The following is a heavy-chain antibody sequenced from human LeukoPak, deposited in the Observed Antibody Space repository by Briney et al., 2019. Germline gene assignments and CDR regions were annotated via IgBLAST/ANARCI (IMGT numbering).Heavy chain of an antibody. V-gene: IGHV1-24*01. D-gene: IGHD6-19*01. CDR3: ATVQRYSSGWYLTSYFDY. CDR1: GYTLTELS. CDR2: FDPEDGET. J-gene: IGHJ4*02. Sequence: GASVKVSCKVSGYTLTELSMHWVRQAPGKGLEWMGGFDPEDGETIYAQKFQGRVTMTEDTSTDTAYMELSSLRSEDTAVYYCATVQRYSSGWYLTSYFDYWGQGTLVTVSS.